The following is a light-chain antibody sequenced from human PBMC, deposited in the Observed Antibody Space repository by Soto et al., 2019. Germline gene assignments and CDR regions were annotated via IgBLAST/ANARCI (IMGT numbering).Light chain of an antibody. J-gene: IGKJ1*01. CDR2: DAS. Sequence: DIPMTQSPSTLSASVGDRVTITCRASQSISGWLAWYQHKPGKTPKLLIYDASTLESGVPSRFSGSGSGTEFTLTISSLQPDDFATYYCQQYDSLGTFGQGTKVEIK. V-gene: IGKV1-5*01. CDR1: QSISGW. CDR3: QQYDSLGT.